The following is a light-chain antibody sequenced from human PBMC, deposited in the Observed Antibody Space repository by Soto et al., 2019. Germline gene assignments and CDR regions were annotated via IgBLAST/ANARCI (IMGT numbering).Light chain of an antibody. Sequence: EIVLTQSPGTLSLSPGERATLSCRASQSVSSSYLAWYQQKPGQAPRLLIYGASSRATGIPDRFSGSGSGTDFTLNIGRLEPEDFALYYCQQYGSFVGGGTKVEIK. CDR3: QQYGSF. CDR2: GAS. V-gene: IGKV3-20*01. CDR1: QSVSSSY. J-gene: IGKJ4*01.